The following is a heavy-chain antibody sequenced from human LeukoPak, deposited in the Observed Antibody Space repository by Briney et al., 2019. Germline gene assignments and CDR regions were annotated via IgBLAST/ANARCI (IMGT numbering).Heavy chain of an antibody. CDR1: GYTFTSYA. D-gene: IGHD3-10*01. V-gene: IGHV1-3*01. Sequence: ASVKVSCKASGYTFTSYAMHWVRQAPGQRLEWMGWINAGNGNTKYSQKFQGRVTITRDTSASTAYMELSSLRSEDTAVYYCASDGYGSGYYYYGMDVWGQGTTVTVSS. CDR2: INAGNGNT. CDR3: ASDGYGSGYYYYGMDV. J-gene: IGHJ6*02.